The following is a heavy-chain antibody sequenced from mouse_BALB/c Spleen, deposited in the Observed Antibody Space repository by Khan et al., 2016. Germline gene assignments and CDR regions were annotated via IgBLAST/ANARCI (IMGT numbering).Heavy chain of an antibody. J-gene: IGHJ2*01. V-gene: IGHV5-6-3*01. CDR3: ARGGYGYHDFDY. CDR1: GFTFSSYG. CDR2: INSNGGST. D-gene: IGHD1-2*01. Sequence: EVELVESGGGLVQPGGSLKLSCAASGFTFSSYGMSWVRQTPDKRLELVATINSNGGSTYYPASVKGRFTIPRDNAKNTLYLQMSSLTSEDTAMYYCARGGYGYHDFDYWGQGTTLTVSS.